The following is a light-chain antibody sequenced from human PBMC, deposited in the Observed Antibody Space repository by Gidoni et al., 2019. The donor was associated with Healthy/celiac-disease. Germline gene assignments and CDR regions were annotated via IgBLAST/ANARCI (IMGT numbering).Light chain of an antibody. CDR2: DAS. CDR3: QQRSNWPLT. V-gene: IGKV3-11*01. J-gene: IGKJ4*01. CDR1: QSVSSY. Sequence: ELVLTQSPATLSLSPGERATLSCRASQSVSSYLAWSQQKPGQAPFLLIYDASNRATGIPARFSGSGSGTDFTLTISSLEPEDFAVYYCQQRSNWPLTFGGGTKVEIK.